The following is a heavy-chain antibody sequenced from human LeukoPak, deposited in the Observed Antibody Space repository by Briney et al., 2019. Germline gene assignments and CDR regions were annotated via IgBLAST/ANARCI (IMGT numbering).Heavy chain of an antibody. CDR3: AGSYVWGNSKFYYYYGMDV. V-gene: IGHV4-34*01. CDR2: INHSGST. CDR1: GGSFSGYY. Sequence: PSETLSLTCAVYGGSFSGYYWGWIRQPPGKGLEWIGEINHSGSTNYNPSLKSRVTISVDTSKNQFSLKLSSVTAADTAVYYCAGSYVWGNSKFYYYYGMDVSGQGTTVTVSS. D-gene: IGHD3-16*01. J-gene: IGHJ6*02.